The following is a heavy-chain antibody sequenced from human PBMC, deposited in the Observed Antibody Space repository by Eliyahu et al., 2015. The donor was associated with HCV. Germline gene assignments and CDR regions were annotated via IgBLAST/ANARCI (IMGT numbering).Heavy chain of an antibody. J-gene: IGHJ4*02. CDR1: GFTFSSXG. D-gene: IGHD2-21*02. CDR2: ISFDGINK. Sequence: QVQLVESGGGVVQTGRPLXLSCAVXGFTFSSXGXPWVRQAPGKGLEWVAVISFDGINKYYADSVKGRFTISRDNSKNTLYLQMNSLRADDTAVYYCAKESLPPDCGGDCYPYFDYWGQGILVTVSS. CDR3: AKESLPPDCGGDCYPYFDY. V-gene: IGHV3-30*18.